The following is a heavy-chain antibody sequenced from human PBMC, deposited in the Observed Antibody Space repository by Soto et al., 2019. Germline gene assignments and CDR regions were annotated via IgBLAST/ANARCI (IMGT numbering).Heavy chain of an antibody. Sequence: QVQLVESGGGVVQPGRSLRLSCAASGFTFSSYAMHWVRQAPGKGLEWVAVISYDGSNKYYADSVKGRFTISRDNSKNTLYLQMNNLRAEDTAVYYCAREGRYYDSSGYYPTDFDYWGQGTLVTVSS. D-gene: IGHD3-22*01. V-gene: IGHV3-30-3*01. CDR3: AREGRYYDSSGYYPTDFDY. J-gene: IGHJ4*02. CDR1: GFTFSSYA. CDR2: ISYDGSNK.